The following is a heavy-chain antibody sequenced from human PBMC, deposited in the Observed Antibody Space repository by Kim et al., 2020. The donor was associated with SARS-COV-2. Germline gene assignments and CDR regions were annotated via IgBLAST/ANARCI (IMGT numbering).Heavy chain of an antibody. V-gene: IGHV3-20*01. CDR2: INWNGGST. J-gene: IGHJ6*02. CDR3: ARDRGGHCSDTRCFYYGMDV. D-gene: IGHD2-2*01. CDR1: GFKFDDYG. Sequence: GGSLRLSCAASGFKFDDYGMSWVRQAPGKGLEWVSGINWNGGSTDYADSVKGRFTISRDNAKNSLYLEMNSLRAEDTALFHCARDRGGHCSDTRCFYYGMDVWGQGITVTVSS.